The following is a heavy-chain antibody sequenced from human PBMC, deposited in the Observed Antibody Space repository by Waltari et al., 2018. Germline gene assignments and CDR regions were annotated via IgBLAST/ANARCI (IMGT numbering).Heavy chain of an antibody. Sequence: EVQLVESGGGLVKPGGSLRLSCAASGFTFSSYSMNWVRQAPGKGLEWVSSISSSSSYIYYADSVKGRFTISRDNAKNSLYLQMNSLRAEDTAVYYCARPILADGYFDYWGQGTLVTVSS. CDR2: ISSSSSYI. CDR3: ARPILADGYFDY. V-gene: IGHV3-21*01. D-gene: IGHD6-13*01. J-gene: IGHJ4*02. CDR1: GFTFSSYS.